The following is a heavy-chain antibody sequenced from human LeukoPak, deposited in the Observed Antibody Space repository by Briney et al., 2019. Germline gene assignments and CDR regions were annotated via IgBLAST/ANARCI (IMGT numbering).Heavy chain of an antibody. CDR2: ISHNAGSA. CDR3: ARDIKWLGRYYYYGLDV. CDR1: GFMFSRYA. D-gene: IGHD6-19*01. V-gene: IGHV3-64*04. J-gene: IGHJ6*02. Sequence: PGGSLRLSCSASGFMFSRYAMHWVRQAPGKGLEYVSGISHNAGSAHYADSVKGRFTISRDNSKNTLYLQVNSLRAEDTAVYYCARDIKWLGRYYYYGLDVWGQGTTVTVSS.